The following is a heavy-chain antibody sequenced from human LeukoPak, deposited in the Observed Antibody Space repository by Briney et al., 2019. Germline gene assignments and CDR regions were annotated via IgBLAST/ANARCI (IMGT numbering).Heavy chain of an antibody. V-gene: IGHV4-59*01. CDR3: ASGSYGDYGYWDY. D-gene: IGHD4-17*01. CDR2: IYYSGST. J-gene: IGHJ4*02. Sequence: SETLSLTCTVSGGSISSYYWSWIRQPPGKGLEWIGYIYYSGSTNYNPSLKSRVTISVDTSKNQFSLKLSSVTAADTAVYYCASGSYGDYGYWDYWGQGTLVTVSS. CDR1: GGSISSYY.